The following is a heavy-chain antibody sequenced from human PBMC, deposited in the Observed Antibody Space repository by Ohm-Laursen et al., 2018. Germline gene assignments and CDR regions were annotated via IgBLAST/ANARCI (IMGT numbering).Heavy chain of an antibody. Sequence: SLRLSCAASGFSFSNYGMTWVRQAPGKGLEWVAVIWYDGSNKYYADSVKGRFTISRDNSKNMLYLQMNSLRAEDTAVYYCANLPLKGSGSYYTNYYYYGMDVWGQGTTVTVSS. V-gene: IGHV3-33*08. J-gene: IGHJ6*02. CDR1: GFSFSNYG. CDR3: ANLPLKGSGSYYTNYYYYGMDV. CDR2: IWYDGSNK. D-gene: IGHD3-10*01.